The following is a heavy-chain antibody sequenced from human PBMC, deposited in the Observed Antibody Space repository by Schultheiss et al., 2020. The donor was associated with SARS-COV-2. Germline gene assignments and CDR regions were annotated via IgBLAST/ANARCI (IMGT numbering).Heavy chain of an antibody. CDR2: IYYSGST. Sequence: SETLSLTCTVSGGSISSYYWRWIRQPPGKGLEWIGYIYYSGSTNFNPSLKSRVTISVDTSKNQFSLKLTSVTAADTAIYYCARGDYTYGRFDYWGQGTLVTVSS. V-gene: IGHV4-59*01. J-gene: IGHJ4*02. D-gene: IGHD5-18*01. CDR1: GGSISSYY. CDR3: ARGDYTYGRFDY.